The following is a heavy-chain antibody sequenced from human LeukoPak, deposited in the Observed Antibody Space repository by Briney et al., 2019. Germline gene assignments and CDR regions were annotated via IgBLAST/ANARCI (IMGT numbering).Heavy chain of an antibody. D-gene: IGHD6-19*01. CDR3: ARGPWLVLQAYYYMDV. Sequence: ASVKVSCKASGYTFTSYYMHWVRQAPGQGLEWMGIINPSGGSTSYAQKFQGRVTMTRNTSISTAYMELSSLRSEDTAVYYCARGPWLVLQAYYYMDVWGKGTTVTISS. J-gene: IGHJ6*03. CDR2: INPSGGST. V-gene: IGHV1-46*01. CDR1: GYTFTSYY.